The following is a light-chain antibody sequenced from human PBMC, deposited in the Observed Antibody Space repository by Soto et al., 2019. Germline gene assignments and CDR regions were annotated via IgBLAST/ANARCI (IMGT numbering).Light chain of an antibody. CDR2: RND. CDR3: STWDDSLNAQV. V-gene: IGLV1-44*01. Sequence: QAVVTQPPSTSGTPGQRVTISCSGSSSNIGNRAVNWYQQVPGTAPKLLIYRNDQRPSGVPDRFFGSKSGTSASLAISGLQSEDEADYYCSTWDDSLNAQVFGGGTKLTVL. J-gene: IGLJ2*01. CDR1: SSNIGNRA.